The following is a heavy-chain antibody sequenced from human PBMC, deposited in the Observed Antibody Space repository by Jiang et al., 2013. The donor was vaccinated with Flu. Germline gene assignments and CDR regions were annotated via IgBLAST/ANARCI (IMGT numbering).Heavy chain of an antibody. D-gene: IGHD1-7*01. Sequence: LLKPSETLSLTCAVYGESFSDNYWTWIRQPPGKGLEWIGQINHSGRPNYNPSLKSRVTMSVDTSKNQFSLKLTSVTAADTAVYYCARHKLNARAFEYWGQGNLVTVSS. CDR3: ARHKLNARAFEY. V-gene: IGHV4-34*01. CDR2: INHSGRP. CDR1: GESFSDNY. J-gene: IGHJ4*02.